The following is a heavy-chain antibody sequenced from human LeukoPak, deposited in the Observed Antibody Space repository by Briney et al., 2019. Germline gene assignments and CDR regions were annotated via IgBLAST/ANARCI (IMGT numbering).Heavy chain of an antibody. J-gene: IGHJ5*02. Sequence: PGGSLRLSCAASGFTFSGSAMHWVRQVSGKGLEWVGRIRSKANSYATAYAASVEGRFTISRDDSKNTAYLQMDSLKTEDTAVYYCARPRDGNWFDPWGQGTLVVVAS. D-gene: IGHD5-24*01. CDR3: ARPRDGNWFDP. CDR2: IRSKANSYAT. V-gene: IGHV3-73*01. CDR1: GFTFSGSA.